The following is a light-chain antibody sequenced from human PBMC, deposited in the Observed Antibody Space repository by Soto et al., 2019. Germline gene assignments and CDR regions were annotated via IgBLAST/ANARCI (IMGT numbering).Light chain of an antibody. J-gene: IGKJ5*01. Sequence: DIQMTQSPSSLSASLGDRVTITCRASQSIRTYLNCYQQKPGKAPKLLIYAASSLQSGVPSRFSGSGSGTDFTLTISSLQPEDFATYYCQLGDSSFTFGQGTRLEIK. CDR2: AAS. V-gene: IGKV1-39*01. CDR1: QSIRTY. CDR3: QLGDSSFT.